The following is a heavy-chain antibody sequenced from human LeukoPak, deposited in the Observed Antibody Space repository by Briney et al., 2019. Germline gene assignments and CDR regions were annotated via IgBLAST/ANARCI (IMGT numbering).Heavy chain of an antibody. Sequence: ASVKVSCKASGYTFTSYGISWVRQAPGQGLEWMGWISAYNGNTNYAQKLQGRVTMTTDTSTSTAYMELRSLRSDDTAVYYCARSSLTRIWEYYYYMDVWGKGTTVTVSS. CDR3: ARSSLTRIWEYYYYMDV. D-gene: IGHD2-15*01. V-gene: IGHV1-18*01. CDR1: GYTFTSYG. CDR2: ISAYNGNT. J-gene: IGHJ6*03.